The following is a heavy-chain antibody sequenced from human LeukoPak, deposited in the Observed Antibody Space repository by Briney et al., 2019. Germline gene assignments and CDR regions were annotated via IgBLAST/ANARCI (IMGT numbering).Heavy chain of an antibody. CDR2: ISSSSSYI. D-gene: IGHD6-19*01. V-gene: IGHV3-21*01. Sequence: GGSLRLSCAGSGFTFSSYSMNWVRQAPGKGLEWVSSISSSSSYIYYADSVKGRFTISRDNAKNSLYLQMNSLRAEDTAVYYCARDEAGTFDYWGQGTLVTVSS. J-gene: IGHJ4*02. CDR1: GFTFSSYS. CDR3: ARDEAGTFDY.